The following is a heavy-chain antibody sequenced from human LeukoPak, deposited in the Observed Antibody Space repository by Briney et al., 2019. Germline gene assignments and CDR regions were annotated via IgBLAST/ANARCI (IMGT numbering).Heavy chain of an antibody. D-gene: IGHD2-15*01. J-gene: IGHJ2*01. Sequence: ASVKVSCKASGGTFSSYAISWVRQAPGQGLEWMGGIIPIFGTANYAQKFQGRVTITADESTSTAYMELSSLRSEDTAVYRCARAGHCSFGNCNGADWYFDLWGPGTLVTVSS. CDR2: IIPIFGTA. CDR3: ARAGHCSFGNCNGADWYFDL. V-gene: IGHV1-69*13. CDR1: GGTFSSYA.